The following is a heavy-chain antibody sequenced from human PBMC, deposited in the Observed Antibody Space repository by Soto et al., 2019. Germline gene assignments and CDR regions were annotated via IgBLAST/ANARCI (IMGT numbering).Heavy chain of an antibody. CDR3: ARGNGIGTSYGMDV. Sequence: QVQLQESGPGLVKPSQTLSLTYTVSGGSISSGGYYWSWIRQHPGKGLEWIGYIYYSGSTYYNPSLKSRVTISVDTSKNQFSLKLSSVTAAGTAVYYCARGNGIGTSYGMDVWGQGTTVTVSS. CDR1: GGSISSGGYY. D-gene: IGHD1-1*01. J-gene: IGHJ6*02. CDR2: IYYSGST. V-gene: IGHV4-31*03.